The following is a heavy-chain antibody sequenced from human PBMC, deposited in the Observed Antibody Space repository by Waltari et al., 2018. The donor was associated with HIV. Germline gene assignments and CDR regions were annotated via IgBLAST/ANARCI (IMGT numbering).Heavy chain of an antibody. J-gene: IGHJ4*02. CDR3: VRDGEGRGESYMMSDY. D-gene: IGHD3-10*01. CDR2: ISAHNGNT. Sequence: QVQLVQSGGEVKKPGASVKVSCKTSGYTFSSYGIGWVRQAPGHGLEWMGWISAHNGNTNDAQKFQGRVTMTTDTSTYAAYLELRRLTFDDAAMYYWVRDGEGRGESYMMSDYWGQGTLVTVSS. CDR1: GYTFSSYG. V-gene: IGHV1-18*01.